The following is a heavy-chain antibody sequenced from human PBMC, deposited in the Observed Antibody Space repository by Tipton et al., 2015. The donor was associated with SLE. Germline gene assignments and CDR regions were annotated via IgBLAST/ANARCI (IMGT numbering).Heavy chain of an antibody. CDR1: GFTFSSYY. CDR2: MNPDGSTP. CDR3: SRSQGYYDN. Sequence: GSLRLSCAASGFTFSSYYMHWIRQAPGKGLVWVSRMNPDGSTPAYADSVKGRFTISRDNAKNTPYLQMSSLRVEDTAVYYCSRSQGYYDNWGQGTLVTVSS. J-gene: IGHJ4*02. V-gene: IGHV3-74*01.